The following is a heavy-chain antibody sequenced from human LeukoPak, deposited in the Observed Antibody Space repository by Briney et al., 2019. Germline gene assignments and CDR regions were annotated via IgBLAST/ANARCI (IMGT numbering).Heavy chain of an antibody. CDR3: AKDLKFGAHFDY. D-gene: IGHD3-10*01. V-gene: IGHV3-23*01. CDR1: GFTFSSYA. CDR2: ISGSGGST. Sequence: PGGSLRLSCAASGFTFSSYAMSWVRQAPEKGLEWVSAISGSGGSTYYADSVKGRFTISRDNSKNTLYLQMNSLGAEDTAVYYCAKDLKFGAHFDYWGQGTLVTVSS. J-gene: IGHJ4*02.